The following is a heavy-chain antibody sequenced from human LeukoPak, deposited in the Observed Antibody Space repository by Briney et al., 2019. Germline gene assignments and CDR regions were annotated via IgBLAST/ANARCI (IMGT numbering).Heavy chain of an antibody. V-gene: IGHV3-30*01. Sequence: GGSLRLPCAASGFTFSSYAMHWVRQAPGKGLEWVAVISYDGSNKYYADSVKGRFTISRDNSKNTLYLQMNSLRAEDTAVYYCARDYYDILTGVDYWGQGTLVTVSS. J-gene: IGHJ4*02. CDR2: ISYDGSNK. D-gene: IGHD3-9*01. CDR3: ARDYYDILTGVDY. CDR1: GFTFSSYA.